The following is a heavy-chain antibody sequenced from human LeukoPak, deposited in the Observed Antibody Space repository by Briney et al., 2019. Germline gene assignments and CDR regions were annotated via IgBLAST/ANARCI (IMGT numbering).Heavy chain of an antibody. D-gene: IGHD1-1*01. CDR3: ARPPIRWSDH. CDR2: ISSGGYT. V-gene: IGHV3-23*01. Sequence: GGSLRLSCAASGFTLNTYGMSWVRQATGEGLEWVSGISSGGYTYYADSVKGRFTICRDNSRNTLYLEMNSLRAEDTAVYYCARPPIRWSDHWGQGCLVTVSS. J-gene: IGHJ4*02. CDR1: GFTLNTYG.